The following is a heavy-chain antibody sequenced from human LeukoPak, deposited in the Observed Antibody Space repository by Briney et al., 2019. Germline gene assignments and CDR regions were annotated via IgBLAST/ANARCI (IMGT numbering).Heavy chain of an antibody. CDR1: GDSISSYY. CDR3: ARLRGAFDI. D-gene: IGHD3-3*01. CDR2: IYYSGNS. Sequence: SETLSLTCTVSGDSISSYYWSWIRQPPGKGLEWIAYIYYSGNSNYNPPLKRRVTISVDTSTNQFSLRLTSVTAVEMAVYYCARLRGAFDIWGQGTMVTVSS. V-gene: IGHV4-59*01. J-gene: IGHJ3*02.